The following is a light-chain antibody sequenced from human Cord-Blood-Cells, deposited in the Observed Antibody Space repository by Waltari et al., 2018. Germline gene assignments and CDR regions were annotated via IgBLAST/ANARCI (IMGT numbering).Light chain of an antibody. CDR3: CSYAGSSTLGV. V-gene: IGLV2-23*01. J-gene: IGLJ2*01. CDR1: SSDVGSYNL. CDR2: EGS. Sequence: QSALTQPASVSGSPGQSITISCTGTSSDVGSYNLVSWYQQHPGKAPKLMIYEGSKRRSGVSNRFAGSKSGNTASLTISGLQAEDEADYYCCSYAGSSTLGVFGGGTKLTVL.